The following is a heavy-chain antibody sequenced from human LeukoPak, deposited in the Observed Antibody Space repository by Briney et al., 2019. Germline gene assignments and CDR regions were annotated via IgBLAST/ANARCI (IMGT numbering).Heavy chain of an antibody. D-gene: IGHD5-18*01. Sequence: GGSLRLSCAASGFTFSNAWMSWVRQAPGKGLEWVAVISYDGSNKYYADSVKGRFTISRDNSKNTLYLQMNSLRAEDTAVYYCARDITPMVFDYWGQGTLVTVSS. CDR1: GFTFSNAW. CDR3: ARDITPMVFDY. CDR2: ISYDGSNK. V-gene: IGHV3-30*03. J-gene: IGHJ4*02.